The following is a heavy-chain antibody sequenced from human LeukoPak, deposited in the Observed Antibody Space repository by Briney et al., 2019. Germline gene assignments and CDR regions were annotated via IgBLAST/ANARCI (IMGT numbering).Heavy chain of an antibody. J-gene: IGHJ4*02. CDR1: GNFISSSSYY. V-gene: IGHV4-39*02. CDR2: VYCTGRT. CDR3: VRRRYYYSTGYFE. Sequence: SENLSLTCTLSGNFISSSSYYGGWIPQPRGRGLEWIGYVYCTGRTYYNPSLKSRDFISKDTSNTYFTLDLNFVNAQATPVYCCVRRRYYYSTGYFEWGRGS. D-gene: IGHD3-22*01.